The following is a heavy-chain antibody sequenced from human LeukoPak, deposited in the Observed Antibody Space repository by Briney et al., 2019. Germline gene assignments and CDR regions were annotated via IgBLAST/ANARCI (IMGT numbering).Heavy chain of an antibody. CDR1: GFTFSDYY. V-gene: IGHV3-11*03. Sequence: GGSLRLSCAASGFTFSDYYMSWIRQAPGKGLEWVSYISSSSSYTNYADSVKGRFTISRDNAKNSLYLQMNSLRVEDTAVYYCAGLDTAMITSSDYWGQGTLVTVSS. CDR3: AGLDTAMITSSDY. J-gene: IGHJ4*02. CDR2: ISSSSSYT. D-gene: IGHD5-18*01.